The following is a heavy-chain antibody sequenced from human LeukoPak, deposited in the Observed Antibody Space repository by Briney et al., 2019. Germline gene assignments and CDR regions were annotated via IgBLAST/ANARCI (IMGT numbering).Heavy chain of an antibody. CDR1: GGSISSYY. Sequence: SETLSLTCTVSGGSISSYYWSWIRQHPGKGLEWIGYIYYSGSTYYNPSLKSRVTISVDTSKNQFSLKLSSVTAADTAVYYCARDPADYYDSSGYTDAFDIWGQGTTVTVSS. J-gene: IGHJ3*02. CDR3: ARDPADYYDSSGYTDAFDI. CDR2: IYYSGST. V-gene: IGHV4-59*06. D-gene: IGHD3-22*01.